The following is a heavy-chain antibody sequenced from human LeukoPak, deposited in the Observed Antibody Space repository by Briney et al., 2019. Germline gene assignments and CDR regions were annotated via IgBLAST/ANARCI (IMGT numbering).Heavy chain of an antibody. Sequence: GGSLRLSCAASGFTFSSFWMSWVRQAPGKGLEWVANIEHDGSEKYYMDSMRGRFTISRDDATNSVYLQMSSLRAEDTAIYYCARVPRQRLLLQWFSDLWGQGTPVIVSS. CDR3: ARVPRQRLLLQWFSDL. D-gene: IGHD3-10*01. V-gene: IGHV3-7*01. CDR1: GFTFSSFW. J-gene: IGHJ4*02. CDR2: IEHDGSEK.